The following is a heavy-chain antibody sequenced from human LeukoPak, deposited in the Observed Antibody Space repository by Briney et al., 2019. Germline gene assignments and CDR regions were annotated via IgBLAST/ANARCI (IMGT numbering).Heavy chain of an antibody. D-gene: IGHD3-22*01. V-gene: IGHV4-61*08. CDR3: ARLRNRYDSSGYYPFDS. CDR2: IYYSGGT. J-gene: IGHJ4*02. CDR1: GGSISSGDYY. Sequence: PSETLSLTCTVSGGSISSGDYYWSWIRQPPGKALEWIGYIYYSGGTNYNPSLKSRVTISVDTSKDQFSLKLSSVTAADTAVYYCARLRNRYDSSGYYPFDSWGQGTLVTVSS.